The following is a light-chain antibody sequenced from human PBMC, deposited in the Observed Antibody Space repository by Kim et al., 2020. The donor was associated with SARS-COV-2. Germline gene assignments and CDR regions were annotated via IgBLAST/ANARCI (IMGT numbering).Light chain of an antibody. CDR1: RSDIGTPDYRY. CDR2: GVN. V-gene: IGLV2-14*01. J-gene: IGLJ3*02. CDR3: SSSSTCAALV. Sequence: QSALTQPASVSGSPGQSITISCSGTRSDIGTPDYRYVSRYQQHPGGAPKLLIFGVNKRPSGVSDRFSGARSGNTAALTISGLQADDEAEYFCSSSSTCAALVFGGGTKVTVL.